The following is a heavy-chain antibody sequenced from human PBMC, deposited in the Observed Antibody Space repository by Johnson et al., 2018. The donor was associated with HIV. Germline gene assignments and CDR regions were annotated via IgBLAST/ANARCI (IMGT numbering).Heavy chain of an antibody. CDR1: GFSVSNNY. V-gene: IGHV3-66*01. Sequence: VQLVESGGGLVQPGGSLRLSCAASGFSVSNNYMSWVRQAPGKGLEWVSVIYSGGSTYYADSVKGRFTISRDNSKNTLYLQMNSLRADDTAVYYCAIGRGEFPRHAFDIWGQGTMVTVSS. J-gene: IGHJ3*02. D-gene: IGHD3-10*01. CDR3: AIGRGEFPRHAFDI. CDR2: IYSGGST.